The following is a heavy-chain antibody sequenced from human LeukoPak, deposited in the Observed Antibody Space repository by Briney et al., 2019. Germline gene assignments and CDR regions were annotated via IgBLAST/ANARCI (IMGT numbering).Heavy chain of an antibody. CDR2: INAGNGNT. CDR3: AREGAVARHWFDP. V-gene: IGHV1-3*01. CDR1: GYTFTRYA. J-gene: IGHJ5*02. D-gene: IGHD6-19*01. Sequence: ASVKVSYEASGYTFTRYAMHWVRQAPGQRLEWMGWINAGNGNTKYSQKFQGRVTITRDTSASTAYMELSSLRSEDTAVYYCAREGAVARHWFDPWGQGTLVTVSS.